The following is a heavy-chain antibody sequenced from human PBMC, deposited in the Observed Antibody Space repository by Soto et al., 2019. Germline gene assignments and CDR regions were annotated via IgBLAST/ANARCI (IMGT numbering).Heavy chain of an antibody. D-gene: IGHD2-21*02. CDR2: IYYSGST. Sequence: QLQLQESGPGLVKPSETLSLTCSVSGGSISSSSYFWGWIRQPPGKGLEWIGSIYYSGSTYYNPSLKGRVTVSVYTSKNHFALQLSSVPAADTAVYYCARHPSDFWFDPWGQGTLVTVSS. J-gene: IGHJ5*02. V-gene: IGHV4-39*01. CDR3: ARHPSDFWFDP. CDR1: GGSISSSSYF.